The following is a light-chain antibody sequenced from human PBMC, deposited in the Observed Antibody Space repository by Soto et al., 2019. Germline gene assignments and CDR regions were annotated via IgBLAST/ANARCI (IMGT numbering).Light chain of an antibody. J-gene: IGKJ2*01. Sequence: EIVLTKSPGTLSLSPGERATLSCRASQSISSSYLAWYQHKPGQAPRLLIYGASNRATGIPDRFSGSGSGTDFTLTISRLEPEDFAVYYCQLYGSSPPGYTFGQGTKLEIK. CDR3: QLYGSSPPGYT. CDR2: GAS. V-gene: IGKV3-20*01. CDR1: QSISSSY.